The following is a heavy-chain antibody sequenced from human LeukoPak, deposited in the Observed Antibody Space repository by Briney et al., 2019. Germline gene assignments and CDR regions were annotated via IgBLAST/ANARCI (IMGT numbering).Heavy chain of an antibody. CDR3: ARDPNGYKYFDY. D-gene: IGHD5-24*01. CDR2: IKEDGSEK. Sequence: PGGSLRLSCAASGFTFSRYWMNWVRQAPGKGLEWVANIKEDGSEKYYVDSAKGRFTLSRDNTKNSVYLQMNSLRAEDTAVYYCARDPNGYKYFDYWGQGTLVTVSS. J-gene: IGHJ4*02. V-gene: IGHV3-7*01. CDR1: GFTFSRYW.